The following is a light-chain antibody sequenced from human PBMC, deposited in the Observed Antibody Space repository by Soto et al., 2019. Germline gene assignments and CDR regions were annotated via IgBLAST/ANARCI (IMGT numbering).Light chain of an antibody. CDR3: QQSYSTPRT. J-gene: IGKJ1*01. CDR1: QSNSNY. CDR2: AAS. V-gene: IGKV1-39*01. Sequence: DLQMTQSPSSLSASVGDRVTITCRASQSNSNYLNWYQQKPGKAPKLLMYAASSLQSGVPSRFGGSGSGTDFTLTISSLQPEDFATYYCQQSYSTPRTFGQGTKVEIK.